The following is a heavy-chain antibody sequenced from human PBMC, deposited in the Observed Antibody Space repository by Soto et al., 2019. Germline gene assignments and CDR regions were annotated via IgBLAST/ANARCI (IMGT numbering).Heavy chain of an antibody. CDR3: ARGDYFDRRFDN. Sequence: EVQLVESGGGLVQPGGSLRLSCAASGFMFSTTWMNWVRQAPGKGLEWVADIKQDGSETYYVDSVKGRFTISRDNAKNTLYLQMNSLRAEDTAVYYCARGDYFDRRFDNWGQGTLVTVSS. CDR2: IKQDGSET. J-gene: IGHJ4*02. CDR1: GFMFSTTW. D-gene: IGHD3-22*01. V-gene: IGHV3-7*03.